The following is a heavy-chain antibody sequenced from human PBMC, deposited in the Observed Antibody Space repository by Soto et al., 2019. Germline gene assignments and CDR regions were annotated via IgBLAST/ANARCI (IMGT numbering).Heavy chain of an antibody. D-gene: IGHD2-15*01. Sequence: QITLKESGPTLVKPTQTLTLTCTFSGFSLSTSAVGVGWIRQPPGKALEWLAFIYWDDDKRYSPSLKSSLTSTKDTSNTKVVLAMTNMDPVDTATYYCAHLVVAGLTYYFDYWGQGTLVTVSS. V-gene: IGHV2-5*02. J-gene: IGHJ4*02. CDR2: IYWDDDK. CDR1: GFSLSTSAVG. CDR3: AHLVVAGLTYYFDY.